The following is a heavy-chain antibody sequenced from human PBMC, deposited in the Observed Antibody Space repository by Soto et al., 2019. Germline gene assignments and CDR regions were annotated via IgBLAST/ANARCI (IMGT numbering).Heavy chain of an antibody. CDR3: AKDLYSYGPGWLDP. V-gene: IGHV3-23*01. CDR2: ISGSGGST. D-gene: IGHD5-18*01. J-gene: IGHJ5*02. CDR1: GFTFSSYA. Sequence: PGGSLRLSCAASGFTFSSYAMSWVRQAPGKGLEWVSAISGSGGSTYYADSVKGRFTISRDNSKNTLYLQMNSLRAEDTAVYYSAKDLYSYGPGWLDPWGQGTLVTVYS.